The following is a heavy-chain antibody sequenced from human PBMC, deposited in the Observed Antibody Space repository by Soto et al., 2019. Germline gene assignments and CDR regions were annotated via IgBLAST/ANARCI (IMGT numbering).Heavy chain of an antibody. CDR3: AVLVYYDSSGYTMAFAI. J-gene: IGHJ3*02. V-gene: IGHV1-3*01. CDR2: INAGNGNT. CDR1: GYTFTSYA. Sequence: ASVKVSCKASGYTFTSYAMHWVRQAPGQRLEWMGWINAGNGNTKYSQKFQGRVTITRDTSASTAYMELSSLRSEDTAVYYCAVLVYYDSSGYTMAFAISGQGTMVTV. D-gene: IGHD3-22*01.